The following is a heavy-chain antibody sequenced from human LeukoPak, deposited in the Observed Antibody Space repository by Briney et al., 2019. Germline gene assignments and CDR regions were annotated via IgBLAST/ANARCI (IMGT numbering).Heavy chain of an antibody. CDR1: GFTFSSYA. D-gene: IGHD6-13*01. CDR2: ISSNGGST. V-gene: IGHV3-64*01. Sequence: PGGSLRLSCAASGFTFSSYAMHWVRQAPGKGLEYVSAISSNGGSTYYANSVKGRFTISRDNSKNTLYLQMNSLRAEGTAVYYCAKHLSSSKGFGYWGQGTLVTVSS. CDR3: AKHLSSSKGFGY. J-gene: IGHJ4*02.